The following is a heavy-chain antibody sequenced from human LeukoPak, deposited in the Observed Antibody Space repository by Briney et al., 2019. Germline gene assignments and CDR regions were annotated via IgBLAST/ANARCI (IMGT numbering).Heavy chain of an antibody. Sequence: GRSLRLSCAASGFTFSSYAMHWVRQAPGKGLECVAVISYDGSNKYYADSVKGRFTISRDNSKNTLYLQMNSLRAEDTAVYYCANAVGYWGQGTLVTVSS. CDR1: GFTFSSYA. J-gene: IGHJ4*02. CDR3: ANAVGY. CDR2: ISYDGSNK. V-gene: IGHV3-30*07.